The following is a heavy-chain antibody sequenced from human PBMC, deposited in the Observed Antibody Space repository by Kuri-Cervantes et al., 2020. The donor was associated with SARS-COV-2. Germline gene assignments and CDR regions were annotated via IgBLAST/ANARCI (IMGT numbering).Heavy chain of an antibody. CDR2: IYTSGST. J-gene: IGHJ3*02. CDR1: GGSISSSSYY. V-gene: IGHV4-39*07. Sequence: SETLSLTCTVSGGSISSSSYYWGWIRQPPGKGLEWIGRIYTSGSTNYNPSLKSRVTVSVDTSKNQFSLKLSSVTAADTAVYYCARAPVSAFDIWGQGTMVTVSS. CDR3: ARAPVSAFDI.